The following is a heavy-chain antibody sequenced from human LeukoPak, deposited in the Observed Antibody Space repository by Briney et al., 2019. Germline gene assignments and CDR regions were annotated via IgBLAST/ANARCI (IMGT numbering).Heavy chain of an antibody. Sequence: ASVKVSCKASGYTFTSYAMNWVRQAPGQGLEWMGWINTNTGNPTYAQGFTGRFVFSLDTSVSTAYLQISSLKAEDTAVYYCARVGSDYVWGSRVDWFDPWGQGTLVTVSS. CDR1: GYTFTSYA. CDR3: ARVGSDYVWGSRVDWFDP. V-gene: IGHV7-4-1*02. D-gene: IGHD3-16*01. CDR2: INTNTGNP. J-gene: IGHJ5*02.